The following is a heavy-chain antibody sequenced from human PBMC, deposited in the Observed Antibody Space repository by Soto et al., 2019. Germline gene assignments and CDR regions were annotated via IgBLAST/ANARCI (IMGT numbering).Heavy chain of an antibody. D-gene: IGHD2-21*02. CDR3: ARDRGIYCGGDCYADAFDI. Sequence: TLSLTCTVSGGSISSYYWSWIRQPPGKGLEWIGYIYYSGSTNYNPSLKSRVTISVDTSKNQFSLKLSSVTAADTAVYYCARDRGIYCGGDCYADAFDIWGQGTMVTVSS. V-gene: IGHV4-59*01. J-gene: IGHJ3*02. CDR2: IYYSGST. CDR1: GGSISSYY.